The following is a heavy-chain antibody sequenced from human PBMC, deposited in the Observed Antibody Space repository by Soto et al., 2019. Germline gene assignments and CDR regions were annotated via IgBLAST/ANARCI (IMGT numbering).Heavy chain of an antibody. V-gene: IGHV3-7*01. CDR1: GFTFGSYW. Sequence: GGSLRLSCAASGFTFGSYWMSWVRQAPGKGPEWLATIKWDASETKYVDSVKGRFTTSRDNAKNALYLQMDSLRAEDTAVYYCARDSGHGSRASVYHYLDYWGQGTRVTVSS. CDR3: ARDSGHGSRASVYHYLDY. CDR2: IKWDASET. D-gene: IGHD3-10*01. J-gene: IGHJ4*01.